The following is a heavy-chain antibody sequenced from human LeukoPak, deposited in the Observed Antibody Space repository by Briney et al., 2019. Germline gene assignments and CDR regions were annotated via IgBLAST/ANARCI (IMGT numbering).Heavy chain of an antibody. CDR1: GGSISSYY. CDR2: IYYSGST. CDR3: ARGLMMAVAGRGEFHY. V-gene: IGHV4-59*01. J-gene: IGHJ4*02. Sequence: PSETLSLTCIVSGGSISSYYWSWIRQPPGKGLEWIGYIYYSGSTNYNPSLKSRVTISVDTSKNQCSLKLSSVTAADTAVYYCARGLMMAVAGRGEFHYWGQGTLVTVSS. D-gene: IGHD6-13*01.